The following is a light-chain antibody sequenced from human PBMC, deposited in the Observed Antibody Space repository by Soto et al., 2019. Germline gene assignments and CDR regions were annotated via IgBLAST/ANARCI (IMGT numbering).Light chain of an antibody. CDR1: QSINNRY. Sequence: EIVLTQSPGTLSLSPGERATLSCRASQSINNRYLAWYQQKPGQAPRLLIYGASSRATRIPDRFSGSGSRTYFTLTISRLEPHYFAVYYCQQFGSSPGFTFGPGTKVDMK. CDR2: GAS. CDR3: QQFGSSPGFT. V-gene: IGKV3-20*01. J-gene: IGKJ3*01.